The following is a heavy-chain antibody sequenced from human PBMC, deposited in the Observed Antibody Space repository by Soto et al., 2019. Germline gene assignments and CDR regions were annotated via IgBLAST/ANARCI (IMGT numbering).Heavy chain of an antibody. CDR2: IYYSGST. V-gene: IGHV4-30-4*01. CDR3: ARNNYYGSGSFLYFDF. J-gene: IGHJ4*02. CDR1: GGSISSGDCY. D-gene: IGHD3-10*01. Sequence: PSETLSLTCTVSGGSISSGDCYWSFIRQPPGMGLEWIGYIYYSGSTYYNPSLNSRATISLHTSKNQFSLTLSSVTAADTAVYYCARNNYYGSGSFLYFDFWGQGTLVTVSS.